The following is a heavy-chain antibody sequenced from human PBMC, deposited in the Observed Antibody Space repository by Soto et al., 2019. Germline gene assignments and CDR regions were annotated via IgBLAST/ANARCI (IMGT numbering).Heavy chain of an antibody. CDR1: RLTFSRYA. CDR2: ISGRGDST. Sequence: EVQLLESGGGLVQPGGSLRLSCAASRLTFSRYAMSWVRQAPGKGLEWVSGISGRGDSTYYADSVKGRFIISRDNSNNTLFLQMNNLRAEDTAVYYCAKAFYREEDGYNSFDYWGQGTLVTVSS. J-gene: IGHJ4*02. CDR3: AKAFYREEDGYNSFDY. D-gene: IGHD5-12*01. V-gene: IGHV3-23*01.